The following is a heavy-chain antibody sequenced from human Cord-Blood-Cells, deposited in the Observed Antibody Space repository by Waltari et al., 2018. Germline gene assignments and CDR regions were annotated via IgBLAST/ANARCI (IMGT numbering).Heavy chain of an antibody. J-gene: IGHJ3*02. D-gene: IGHD3-10*01. V-gene: IGHV4-34*01. Sequence: QVQLQQWVAGLLKPSETLSLTCAVYGGSFSGYYWGWIRQPPGKGLEWVGEINHSGSTNSTPSLKSGVTISVDTSKDEFSLKLSFVTAADTAVYYCASAIVRGVGHAFDTWGQGTMVTVSS. CDR3: ASAIVRGVGHAFDT. CDR1: GGSFSGYY. CDR2: INHSGST.